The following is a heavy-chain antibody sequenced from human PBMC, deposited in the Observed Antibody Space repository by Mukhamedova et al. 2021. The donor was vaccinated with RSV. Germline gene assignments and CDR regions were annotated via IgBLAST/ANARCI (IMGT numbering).Heavy chain of an antibody. V-gene: IGHV4-39*01. CDR3: ARGWSERPTFSYGLGTADS. Sequence: YSGSTYYKPSLKSRVTISIHTSMNQFSLRLTSVSAADTAVYYCARGWSERPTFSYGLGTADSWGQGTLVTVSS. J-gene: IGHJ5*01. D-gene: IGHD3-10*01. CDR2: YSGST.